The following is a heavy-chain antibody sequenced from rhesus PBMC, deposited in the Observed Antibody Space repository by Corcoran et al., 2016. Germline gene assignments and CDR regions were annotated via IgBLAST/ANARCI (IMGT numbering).Heavy chain of an antibody. Sequence: QVQLQESGPGLVKPSETLSLTCAVSGGSISSSKWWSWIRQSQAKGLGLIWHIFGGRGSPDPTPPLQRPVTVSTHPSTLQFSLKLSSVTAADTAVYSGARLTPPSGSYGLDSWGQGVVVTVSS. CDR3: ARLTPPSGSYGLDS. V-gene: IGHV4-93*02. J-gene: IGHJ6*01. CDR2: IFGGRGSP. CDR1: GGSISSSKW. D-gene: IGHD2-15*01.